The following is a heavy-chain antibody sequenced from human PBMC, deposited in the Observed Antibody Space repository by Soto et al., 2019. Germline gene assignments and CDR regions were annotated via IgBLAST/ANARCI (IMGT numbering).Heavy chain of an antibody. D-gene: IGHD1-26*01. J-gene: IGHJ6*03. Sequence: QVQLVQSGAEVRKPGASVTVSCRTSGDTYSDYYVHWVRQAPGEGLEWMGWISPNSGATNYAQKFRGWVTMTRDTSIRTVYMQLSRLRSDDTAVHYCARESGGSTATLDYYYFYMDVWGTGTTVTVSS. CDR3: ARESGGSTATLDYYYFYMDV. CDR2: ISPNSGAT. CDR1: GDTYSDYY. V-gene: IGHV1-2*04.